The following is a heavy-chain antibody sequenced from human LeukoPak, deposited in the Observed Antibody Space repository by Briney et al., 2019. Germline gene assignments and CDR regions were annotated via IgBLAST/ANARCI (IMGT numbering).Heavy chain of an antibody. CDR3: ARARNYYGSGSYSP. CDR2: IYSGGST. D-gene: IGHD3-10*01. J-gene: IGHJ5*02. V-gene: IGHV3-66*01. CDR1: GFTVSNNY. Sequence: GGSLRLSCAASGFTVSNNYMNWVRQAPGKGLEWVSVIYSGGSTYYADSVKGRFTISRDSSKNTLYLQMNSLRAEDTAVYYCARARNYYGSGSYSPWGQGTLVTVSS.